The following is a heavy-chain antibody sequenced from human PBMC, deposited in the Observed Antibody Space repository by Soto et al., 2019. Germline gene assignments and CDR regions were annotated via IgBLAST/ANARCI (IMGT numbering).Heavy chain of an antibody. D-gene: IGHD4-17*01. Sequence: QVHLVESGGGLVKPGGSLRLSCAASRLAYSDYYMSWIRQAPGKGLEWVSYISSTGRTIYYADSVRGRFTISRDDAKNSLYLQMNGLRAEDTAVYYCAGSYGGNAHFAFDTWGQGTMVSVSS. CDR3: AGSYGGNAHFAFDT. CDR1: RLAYSDYY. V-gene: IGHV3-11*01. J-gene: IGHJ3*02. CDR2: ISSTGRTI.